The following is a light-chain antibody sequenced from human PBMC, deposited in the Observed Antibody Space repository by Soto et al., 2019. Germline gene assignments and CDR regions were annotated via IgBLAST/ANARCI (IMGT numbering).Light chain of an antibody. J-gene: IGKJ3*01. V-gene: IGKV1-39*01. CDR3: QQSYNSAWT. CDR1: QTIRVY. Sequence: DIQMTQFPSSLSASVGDRVTITCRSSQTIRVYLNWYQHRPGKAQTVLIYGATKLQSGVSPRFRASVSGTEYTLTINNLQPEDIATYFCQQSYNSAWTFGHGTRV. CDR2: GAT.